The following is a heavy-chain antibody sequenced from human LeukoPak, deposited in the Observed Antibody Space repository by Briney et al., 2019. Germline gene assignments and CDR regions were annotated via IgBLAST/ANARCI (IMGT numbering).Heavy chain of an antibody. V-gene: IGHV3-23*01. CDR2: ISYSGYNA. D-gene: IGHD3-16*02. Sequence: GGSLRLSCGASGFPFSSYAMTWVRQAPGKGLDWVSLISYSGYNAYYADSVRGRFTISRDNSKDTLYLHMHSLRAEDTAIYYCARDIELSTWGLGTMVTVSS. CDR3: ARDIELST. CDR1: GFPFSSYA. J-gene: IGHJ3*01.